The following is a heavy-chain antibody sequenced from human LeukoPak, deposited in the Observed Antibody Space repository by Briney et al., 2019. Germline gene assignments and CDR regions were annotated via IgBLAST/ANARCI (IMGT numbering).Heavy chain of an antibody. CDR2: IYSGGST. D-gene: IGHD3-22*01. CDR3: AREYDSSGYYPRDYYYGMDV. CDR1: GFTVSSNY. J-gene: IGHJ6*02. Sequence: GGSLRLSCAASGFTVSSNYMSWVRQAPGKGLEWVSVIYSGGSTYYADSVKGRFTISRDNSKNTLYLQMNSLRAEDAAVYYCAREYDSSGYYPRDYYYGMDVWGRGTTVTVSS. V-gene: IGHV3-53*01.